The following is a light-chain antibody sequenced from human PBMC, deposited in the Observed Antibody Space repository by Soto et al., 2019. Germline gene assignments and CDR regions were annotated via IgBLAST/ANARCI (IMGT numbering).Light chain of an antibody. J-gene: IGKJ4*01. V-gene: IGKV1-12*02. Sequence: DIQMTQSPSSVSASVGDRVTITCRASQPVSSWLAWYQQKPGEAPKLPIYAIASLQTGVPSRFSGSGSGTDFTLTSRSLQPEDFASYYWQEANSFTFGGGTKVEIK. CDR3: QEANSFT. CDR2: AIA. CDR1: QPVSSW.